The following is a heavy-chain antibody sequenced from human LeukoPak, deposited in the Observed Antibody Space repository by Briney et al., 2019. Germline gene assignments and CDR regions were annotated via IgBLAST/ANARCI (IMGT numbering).Heavy chain of an antibody. CDR3: ASLYYDNRVDY. V-gene: IGHV4-59*01. CDR1: GGSINSYY. J-gene: IGHJ4*02. Sequence: SQTLSLTCTVSGGSINSYYWSCIRQPPGEGLEWIGYIYYSGSTNYNPSLKSRVTTSVDTSKNQFSLKLRSVTAAHTAVYYCASLYYDNRVDYWGQGTLVTVSS. D-gene: IGHD3-16*01. CDR2: IYYSGST.